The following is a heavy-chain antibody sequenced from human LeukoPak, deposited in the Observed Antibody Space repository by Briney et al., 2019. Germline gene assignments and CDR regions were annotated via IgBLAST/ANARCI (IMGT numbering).Heavy chain of an antibody. CDR3: ARDSAGSGPNWFDP. Sequence: ASVKVSFKASGFTFTSYEIIWVRPATGQGLEWMGWISAYNGNTNYAQKLQGRVTMTTDTSTSTAYMELRSLRSDDTAVYYCARDSAGSGPNWFDPWGQGTLVTVSS. CDR2: ISAYNGNT. J-gene: IGHJ5*02. V-gene: IGHV1-18*01. CDR1: GFTFTSYE. D-gene: IGHD3-10*01.